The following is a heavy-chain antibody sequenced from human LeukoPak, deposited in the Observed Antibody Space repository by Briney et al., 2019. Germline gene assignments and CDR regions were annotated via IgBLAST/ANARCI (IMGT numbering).Heavy chain of an antibody. CDR2: IYYSGST. J-gene: IGHJ2*01. D-gene: IGHD4-17*01. Sequence: SETLSLTCTVSAGSISSYYWSWIRQPPGKGLEWIGYIYYSGSTNYNPSLKSRVTISVDTSKNQFSLKLSSVTAADTAVYYCASNYGDDARDWYFDLWGRGTLVTVSS. CDR1: AGSISSYY. CDR3: ASNYGDDARDWYFDL. V-gene: IGHV4-59*01.